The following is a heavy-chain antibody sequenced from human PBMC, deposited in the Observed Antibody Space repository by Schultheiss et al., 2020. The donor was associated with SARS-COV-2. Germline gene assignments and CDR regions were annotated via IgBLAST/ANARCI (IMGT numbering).Heavy chain of an antibody. CDR1: GFTFSSYS. CDR3: ARGRGYSGYRDAFDI. Sequence: GESLKISCAASGFTFSSYSMNWVRQAPGKGLEWVSSISSSSSYIYYADSVKGRFTISRDNAKNSLYLQMNSLRAEDTAVYYCARGRGYSGYRDAFDIWGQGTMVTVSS. J-gene: IGHJ3*02. CDR2: ISSSSSYI. D-gene: IGHD5-12*01. V-gene: IGHV3-21*01.